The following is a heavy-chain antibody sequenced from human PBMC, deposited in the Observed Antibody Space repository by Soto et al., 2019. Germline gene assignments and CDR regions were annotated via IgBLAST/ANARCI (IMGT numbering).Heavy chain of an antibody. V-gene: IGHV4-39*01. J-gene: IGHJ5*02. CDR2: IYYSGNT. CDR3: ARQEGWFDP. Sequence: QLQLQESGPGLVKPSETLSLTCTVSGGSISTGSSYWDWIRQPPGKGLEWIGSIYYSGNTYYNPSLKSRVTISVDPSKNQFSLKLSSVTAADTAVYYCARQEGWFDPWGQGTLVTVSS. CDR1: GGSISTGSSY.